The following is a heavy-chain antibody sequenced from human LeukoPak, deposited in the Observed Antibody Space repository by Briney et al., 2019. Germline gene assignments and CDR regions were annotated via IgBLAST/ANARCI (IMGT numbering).Heavy chain of an antibody. CDR3: ARGLDYYGDYFPFDY. J-gene: IGHJ4*02. V-gene: IGHV1-69*04. D-gene: IGHD4-17*01. CDR1: GGTFSSYA. CDR2: IIPILGIA. Sequence: GASVKVSCKASGGTFSSYAISWVRQAPGQGLEWMGRIIPILGIANYAQKFQGRVTITADKSTSTAYMELSSLRSEDTAVYYCARGLDYYGDYFPFDYWGQGTLVTVSS.